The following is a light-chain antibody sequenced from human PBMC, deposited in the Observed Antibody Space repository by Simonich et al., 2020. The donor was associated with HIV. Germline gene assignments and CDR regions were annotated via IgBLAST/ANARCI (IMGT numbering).Light chain of an antibody. V-gene: IGLV8-61*01. CDR2: NTN. CDR1: SGSVSTNYY. CDR3: VLYMGSGIWV. Sequence: QTVVTQEPSFSVSPGGTVTVTCGLSSGSVSTNYYPSWYQQTPGQPPRTPIYNTNTRSSGVPDRFSGSILGNKAALTITGAQADDESDYYCVLYMGSGIWVFGGGTKLTVL. J-gene: IGLJ3*02.